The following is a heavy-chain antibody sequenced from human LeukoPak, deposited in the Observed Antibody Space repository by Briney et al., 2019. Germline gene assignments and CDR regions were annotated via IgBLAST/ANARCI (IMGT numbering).Heavy chain of an antibody. CDR2: INTVGNEK. J-gene: IGHJ4*02. D-gene: IGHD3-22*01. CDR1: GFRFSDYW. Sequence: GGSLRLSCAASGFRFSDYWMTWVRQAPGKGLECVANINTVGNEKYYPDSVKGRFTISRDNAKNSLYLQMNNMRVEDTAIYYCTKDLNHDSSGWSQGTLVTVSS. V-gene: IGHV3-7*01. CDR3: TKDLNHDSSG.